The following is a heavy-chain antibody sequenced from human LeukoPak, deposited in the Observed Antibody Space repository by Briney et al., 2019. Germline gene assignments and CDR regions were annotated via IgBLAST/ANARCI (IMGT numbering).Heavy chain of an antibody. CDR2: IGVTGDT. V-gene: IGHV3-13*01. CDR1: GCTFSMYE. D-gene: IGHD3-22*01. J-gene: IGHJ6*02. CDR3: ARLSITMRHWDV. Sequence: GGSLRLSCAASGCTFSMYEMHWVRQPTGKGLEWVSVIGVTGDTYYSASVKGRFLISRESAKNSVDLQMNSLSPGDTAVYYCARLSITMRHWDVWGQGTSVTVSS.